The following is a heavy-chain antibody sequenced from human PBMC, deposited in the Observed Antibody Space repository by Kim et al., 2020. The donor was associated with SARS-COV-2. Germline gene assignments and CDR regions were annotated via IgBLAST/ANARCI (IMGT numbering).Heavy chain of an antibody. V-gene: IGHV3-15*01. CDR3: TTHFSSSWYYYYGMDV. D-gene: IGHD6-13*01. CDR2: IKSKTDGGTT. Sequence: GGSLRLSCAASGFTFSNAWMSWVRQAPGKGLAWVGRIKSKTDGGTTDYAAPVKGRFTISRDDSKNTLYLQMNSLKTEDTAVYYCTTHFSSSWYYYYGMDVWGQGTTVTVSS. J-gene: IGHJ6*02. CDR1: GFTFSNAW.